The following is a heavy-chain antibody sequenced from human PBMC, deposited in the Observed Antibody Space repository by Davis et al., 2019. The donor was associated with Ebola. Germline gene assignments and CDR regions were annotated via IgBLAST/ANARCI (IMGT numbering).Heavy chain of an antibody. D-gene: IGHD2-8*01. J-gene: IGHJ6*02. CDR1: GFTFADYA. CDR3: AKDSRPRKWWGMDV. Sequence: GGSLRLSCAASGFTFADYAMHWVRQAPGKGLEWVSGISWNSGSIGYADSVKGRFTISRDNAKNSLYRQMNSLRAEDTALYYCAKDSRPRKWWGMDVWGQGTTVTVSS. CDR2: ISWNSGSI. V-gene: IGHV3-9*01.